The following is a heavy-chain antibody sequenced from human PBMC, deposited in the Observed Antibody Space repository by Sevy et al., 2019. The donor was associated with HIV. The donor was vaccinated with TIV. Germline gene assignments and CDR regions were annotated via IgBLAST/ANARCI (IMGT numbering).Heavy chain of an antibody. V-gene: IGHV3-53*01. CDR3: ARDLVSGDAFDI. CDR1: GFTVSSNY. Sequence: GGSLRLSCAASGFTVSSNYMSWVRQAPGKGLEWVSVIYSGGSTYYADSVKGRLTISRDSSKNTLYLQMNSLRAEDTAGYYCARDLVSGDAFDIWGQGTMVTVSS. J-gene: IGHJ3*02. CDR2: IYSGGST. D-gene: IGHD1-26*01.